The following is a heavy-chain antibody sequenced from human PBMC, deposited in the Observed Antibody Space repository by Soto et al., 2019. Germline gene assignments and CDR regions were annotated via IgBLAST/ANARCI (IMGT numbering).Heavy chain of an antibody. Sequence: ASVKVSCKTSGYTFSNYGITWVRQAPGQPLEWLGWISLYSDGTNYAQKFQGRVSMTTDTSTTTAYTELRSLRSDDTAVYYCARVVPGAEAWFGPWGQGTLVTVSS. CDR1: GYTFSNYG. J-gene: IGHJ5*02. CDR3: ARVVPGAEAWFGP. CDR2: ISLYSDGT. V-gene: IGHV1-18*01. D-gene: IGHD2-2*01.